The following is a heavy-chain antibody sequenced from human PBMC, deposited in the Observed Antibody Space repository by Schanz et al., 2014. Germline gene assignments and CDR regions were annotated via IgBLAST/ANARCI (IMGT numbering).Heavy chain of an antibody. CDR3: ARGYCAGTSCPIFDY. Sequence: QVHLVQSESELKNPGASVKVSCKTSGYSFSTYAMNWVRQAPGQGLEWMGWINTKTGNPTYAQGFTGRFVFSLDTSXXXTHLQITNLKAXXXXXXYCARGYCAGTSCPIFDYWGQGTLVTVSS. J-gene: IGHJ4*02. CDR2: INTKTGNP. CDR1: GYSFSTYA. D-gene: IGHD2-2*01. V-gene: IGHV7-4-1*02.